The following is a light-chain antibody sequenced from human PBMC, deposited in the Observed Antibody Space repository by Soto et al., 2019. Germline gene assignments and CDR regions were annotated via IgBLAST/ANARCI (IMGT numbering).Light chain of an antibody. CDR2: AAS. Sequence: IVLTHSPSTLSVCTRQRENLYCRASQGISSLLAWYQQKPGQAPRLLIYAASTRAAGIPARFSGSGSGTDFTLTISSLQSEDFAVYYCQQYYDWPITFGQGTLLEI. CDR3: QQYYDWPIT. CDR1: QGISSL. V-gene: IGKV3-15*01. J-gene: IGKJ5*01.